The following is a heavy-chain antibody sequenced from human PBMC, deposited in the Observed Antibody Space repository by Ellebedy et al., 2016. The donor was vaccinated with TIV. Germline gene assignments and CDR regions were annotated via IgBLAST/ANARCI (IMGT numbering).Heavy chain of an antibody. D-gene: IGHD6-13*01. V-gene: IGHV4-59*08. CDR1: GGSITSNF. Sequence: MPGGSLRLSCTVSGGSITSNFWYIFRRPPPVQVLEVIGYLYYSGSTNYNPSLKSRLTISVDTSNNQFTLKLSSVTAADTAVYYCARQSRGISMGADYWGQGTLVTVAS. J-gene: IGHJ4*02. CDR2: LYYSGST. CDR3: ARQSRGISMGADY.